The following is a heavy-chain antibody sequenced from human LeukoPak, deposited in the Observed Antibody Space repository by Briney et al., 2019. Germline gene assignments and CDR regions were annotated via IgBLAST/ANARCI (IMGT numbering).Heavy chain of an antibody. V-gene: IGHV4-31*03. D-gene: IGHD4-11*01. CDR1: GGSISSGGYY. CDR3: ARDGLPPMPVGMDV. J-gene: IGHJ6*02. Sequence: SETLSLTCTVSGGSISSGGYYWSWIRQHPGKGLEWIGYIYYSGSTYYNPSLKSRVTISVDTSKNQFSLKLSSVTAADTAVYYRARDGLPPMPVGMDVWGQGTTVTVSS. CDR2: IYYSGST.